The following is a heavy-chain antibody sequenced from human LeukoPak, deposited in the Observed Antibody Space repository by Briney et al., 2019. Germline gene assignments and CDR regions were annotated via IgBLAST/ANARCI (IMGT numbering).Heavy chain of an antibody. J-gene: IGHJ4*02. CDR2: INPSGGST. CDR3: ARDSLHTELAQYYFDY. Sequence: GASVKVSCKASGYTFTSYYMHWVRQAPGQGLEWMGIINPSGGSTSYAQKFQGRVTMTRDTSTSTAYMELRSLRSDDTAVYYCARDSLHTELAQYYFDYWGQGTLVTVSS. V-gene: IGHV1-46*01. D-gene: IGHD1-7*01. CDR1: GYTFTSYY.